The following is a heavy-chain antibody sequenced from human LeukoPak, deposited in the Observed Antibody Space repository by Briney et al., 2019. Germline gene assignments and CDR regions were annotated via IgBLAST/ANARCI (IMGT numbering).Heavy chain of an antibody. Sequence: GGSLRLSCAASGFTFSSYGMHWVRQAPGKGLEWVAFIRYDGSNKYYADSVKGRFTISRDNSKNTLYLQMNSLRAEDTAVYYCTTDSYYYDSSGYYLAHAFDIWGQGTMVTVSS. D-gene: IGHD3-22*01. J-gene: IGHJ3*02. CDR3: TTDSYYYDSSGYYLAHAFDI. CDR2: IRYDGSNK. V-gene: IGHV3-30*02. CDR1: GFTFSSYG.